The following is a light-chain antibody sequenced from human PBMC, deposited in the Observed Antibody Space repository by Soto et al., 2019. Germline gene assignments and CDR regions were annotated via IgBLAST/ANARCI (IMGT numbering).Light chain of an antibody. CDR2: WAS. J-gene: IGKJ4*01. Sequence: DIVMTQSPDSLAVSLGERATINCKSSQSVLYSSNNKNYLAWYQQKPGQLPKLLIYWASTRESGVPDRFSGSGSGKDFTLTISSLQAEDVAVYYCQQYYSTPTFGGGTKVEIK. CDR1: QSVLYSSNNKNY. V-gene: IGKV4-1*01. CDR3: QQYYSTPT.